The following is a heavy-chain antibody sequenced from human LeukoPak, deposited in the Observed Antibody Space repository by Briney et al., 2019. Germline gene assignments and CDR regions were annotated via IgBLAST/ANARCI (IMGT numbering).Heavy chain of an antibody. CDR1: GGSISSSSYY. J-gene: IGHJ4*02. Sequence: PSETLSLTCTVPGGSISSSSYYWGWIRQPPGKGLEWIGSIYYSGSTYYNPSLKSRVTISVDTSKNQFSLKLSSVTAADTAVYYCARHGDGESGSYYPLGYWGQGTLVTVSS. D-gene: IGHD1-26*01. CDR3: ARHGDGESGSYYPLGY. V-gene: IGHV4-39*01. CDR2: IYYSGST.